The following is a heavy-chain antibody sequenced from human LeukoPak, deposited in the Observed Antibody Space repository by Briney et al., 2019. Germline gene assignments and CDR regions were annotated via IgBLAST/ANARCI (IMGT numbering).Heavy chain of an antibody. Sequence: SETLSLTCAVYGGSFSGYYWSWIRQPPGKGLEWIGKINHSGSTNYNPSLKSRVTISVDTSKNQFSLKLSSVTAADTAVYYCARASSIAARDLDYWGQGTLVTVSS. CDR2: INHSGST. D-gene: IGHD6-6*01. V-gene: IGHV4-34*01. CDR3: ARASSIAARDLDY. J-gene: IGHJ4*02. CDR1: GGSFSGYY.